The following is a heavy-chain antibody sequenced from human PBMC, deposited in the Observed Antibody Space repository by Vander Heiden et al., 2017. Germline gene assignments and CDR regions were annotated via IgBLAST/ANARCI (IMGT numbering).Heavy chain of an antibody. J-gene: IGHJ6*02. D-gene: IGHD6-19*01. CDR2: SSRSGRTI. CDR3: ARSLAVSGDYYYAYDMDV. CDR1: GFIFSDYY. Sequence: VESGGGLVKPGGYLRLSCAASGFIFSDYYMTWVRQDPGKGPEWLSYSSRSGRTISYADSVKGRFTISRDNANNSLYLQMTSLTAADTAVYYCARSLAVSGDYYYAYDMDVWGQGTTVTVSS. V-gene: IGHV3-11*01.